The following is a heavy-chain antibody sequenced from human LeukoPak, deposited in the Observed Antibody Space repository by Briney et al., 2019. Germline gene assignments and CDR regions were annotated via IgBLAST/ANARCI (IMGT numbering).Heavy chain of an antibody. D-gene: IGHD3-16*01. Sequence: GGSLRLSCAASGFTFSGSAMHWVRQASGKGLEWVGRTRSKANSYATAYAASVKGRFTISRDDSKNTAYLQMNSLRAEDTAVYYCAKDGSRGRVLGITDYWGQGTLVTVSS. J-gene: IGHJ4*02. CDR2: TRSKANSYAT. V-gene: IGHV3-73*01. CDR1: GFTFSGSA. CDR3: AKDGSRGRVLGITDY.